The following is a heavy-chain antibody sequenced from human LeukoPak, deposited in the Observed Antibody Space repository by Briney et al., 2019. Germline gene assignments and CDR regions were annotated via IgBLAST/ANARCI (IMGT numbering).Heavy chain of an antibody. J-gene: IGHJ4*02. V-gene: IGHV1-2*02. CDR3: ARVARSHGIVGAIFFDY. CDR1: GFTFSSYA. Sequence: GGSLRLSCAASGFTFSSYAMHWVRQAPGQGLEWMGWINPNSGGTNYAQKFQGRVTMTRDTSISTAYMELSRLRSDDTAVYYCARVARSHGIVGAIFFDYWGQGTLVTVSS. D-gene: IGHD1-26*01. CDR2: INPNSGGT.